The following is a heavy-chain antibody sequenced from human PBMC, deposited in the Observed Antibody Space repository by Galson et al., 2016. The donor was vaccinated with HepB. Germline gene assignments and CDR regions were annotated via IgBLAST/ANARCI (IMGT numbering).Heavy chain of an antibody. CDR2: IIPIFGTA. J-gene: IGHJ3*02. CDR1: GGTLISYA. D-gene: IGHD5-12*01. CDR3: ASGGYSGYHAFDI. V-gene: IGHV1-69*13. Sequence: SVKVSCKASGGTLISYAISWVRQAPGQELEWMGGIIPIFGTANYAQKFQGRVTITADESTSTAYMELSSLRSDDTAVYYCASGGYSGYHAFDIWGQGTMVTVSS.